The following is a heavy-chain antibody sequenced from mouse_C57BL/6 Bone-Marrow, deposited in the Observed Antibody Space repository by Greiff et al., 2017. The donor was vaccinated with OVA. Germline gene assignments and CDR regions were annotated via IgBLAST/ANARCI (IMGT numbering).Heavy chain of an antibody. V-gene: IGHV1-55*01. CDR3: ARAGITTVEGDFAMDY. J-gene: IGHJ4*01. D-gene: IGHD1-1*01. CDR2: IYPGSGRT. Sequence: QVQLQQPGAELVKPGASVKMSCKASGYTFTRYWITWVKQRPGQGLEWIGDIYPGSGRTNYNEKFKSKATLTVDTSSSTDYMQLSSLTSEDAAVYYGARAGITTVEGDFAMDYWGQGTSGTVSS. CDR1: GYTFTRYW.